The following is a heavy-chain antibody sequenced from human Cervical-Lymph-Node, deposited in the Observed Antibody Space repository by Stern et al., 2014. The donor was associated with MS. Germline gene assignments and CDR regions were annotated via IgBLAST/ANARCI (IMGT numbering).Heavy chain of an antibody. CDR2: LNTNSDDP. V-gene: IGHV1-2*06. Sequence: MQLVESGTKLQKPGASVKVSCKASGYTFTAFFIHWVRQVPAQGLEWMGRLNTNSDDPTYAQNFQDRVTLTRDTSIGTAYLELSRLTSADTAVYYCAREATRIVVGIDYWGQGTQVTVSS. CDR3: AREATRIVVGIDY. J-gene: IGHJ4*02. CDR1: GYTFTAFF. D-gene: IGHD3-22*01.